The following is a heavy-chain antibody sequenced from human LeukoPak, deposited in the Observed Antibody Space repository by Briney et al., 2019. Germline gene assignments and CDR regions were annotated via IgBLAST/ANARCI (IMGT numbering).Heavy chain of an antibody. V-gene: IGHV3-73*01. CDR3: TKFYYDVLTGYRGMDV. Sequence: GGSLRLSCTASGFTFSASAMHWVRQASGKGLEWVGRIRSKADDFATAYAASVKGRFLISRDDSKNTAYLQMNSLKTEDTAVYYCTKFYYDVLTGYRGMDVWGQGTTVTVSS. J-gene: IGHJ6*02. CDR2: IRSKADDFAT. CDR1: GFTFSASA. D-gene: IGHD3-9*01.